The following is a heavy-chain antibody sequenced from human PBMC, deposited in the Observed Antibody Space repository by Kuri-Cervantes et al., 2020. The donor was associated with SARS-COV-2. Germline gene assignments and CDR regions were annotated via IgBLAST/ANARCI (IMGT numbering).Heavy chain of an antibody. CDR1: GFTFDDYA. V-gene: IGHV3-43D*04. CDR3: ARQVFDAFDI. Sequence: ETLSLTCAASGFTFDDYAMHWVRQAPGKGLEWVSLISWDGGSTYYADSVKGRFTISRDNSKNTLYLQMNSLRAEDTAVYYCARQVFDAFDIWGQGTMVTVSS. CDR2: ISWDGGST. J-gene: IGHJ3*02.